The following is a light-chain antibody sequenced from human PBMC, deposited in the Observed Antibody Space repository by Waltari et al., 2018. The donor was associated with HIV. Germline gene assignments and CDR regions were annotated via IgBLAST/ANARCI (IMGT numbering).Light chain of an antibody. CDR3: QAWDSSTVV. CDR1: NLGDKY. V-gene: IGLV3-1*01. CDR2: QDS. Sequence: SYELTQPPSVSVSPGQTASITCSGDNLGDKYACWYQQKPGQSPVLVIFQDSKRPSGIPERFSGSNSGNTATLTISGTQARDEADYYCQAWDSSTVVFGGGTKLTVL. J-gene: IGLJ2*01.